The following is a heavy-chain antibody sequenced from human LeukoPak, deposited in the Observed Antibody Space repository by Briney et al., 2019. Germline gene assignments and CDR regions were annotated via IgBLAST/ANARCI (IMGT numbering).Heavy chain of an antibody. CDR3: ARETGGGYHDNWFDP. Sequence: ASVKVSCKASGGTFSSYAISWVRQAPGQGLEWMGGTIPIFGTANYAQKFQGRVTITTDESTSTAYMELSSLRSEDTAVYYCARETGGGYHDNWFDPWGQGTLVTVSS. CDR1: GGTFSSYA. J-gene: IGHJ5*02. V-gene: IGHV1-69*05. CDR2: TIPIFGTA. D-gene: IGHD5-12*01.